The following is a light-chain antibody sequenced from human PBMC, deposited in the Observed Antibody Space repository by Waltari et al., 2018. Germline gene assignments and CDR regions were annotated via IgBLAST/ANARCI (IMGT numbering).Light chain of an antibody. J-gene: IGLJ3*02. V-gene: IGLV1-51*01. Sequence: QSVLTQPPSVSAAPGQKATISCSGSSSNIGNNYLSWYQQVPGTAPKLFIYDNNKRPSGIPDRFSGSKSGTSATLGITGLQTGDEAHYYCGTWDSSLSAWVFGGGTKLTVL. CDR2: DNN. CDR1: SSNIGNNY. CDR3: GTWDSSLSAWV.